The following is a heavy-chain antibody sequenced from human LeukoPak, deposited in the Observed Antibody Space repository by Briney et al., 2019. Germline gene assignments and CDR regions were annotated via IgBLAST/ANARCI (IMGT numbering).Heavy chain of an antibody. Sequence: GESLKISCKAPGYSFTNYCIGWVRHMPRQGREWMGIIYPGDSDTIYSPSFQSQVTVSADRSISTAYLQLKASETAMYNCARHFDSTTTGCSLGFWGQGNLVTVSS. CDR3: ARHFDSTTTGCSLGF. CDR2: IYPGDSDT. J-gene: IGHJ4*02. D-gene: IGHD2-2*01. V-gene: IGHV5-51*01. CDR1: GYSFTNYC.